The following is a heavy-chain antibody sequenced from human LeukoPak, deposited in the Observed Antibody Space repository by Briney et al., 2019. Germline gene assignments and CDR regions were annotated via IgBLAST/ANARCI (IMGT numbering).Heavy chain of an antibody. Sequence: PSETLSLTCTVSGGSISSYYWSWIRQPPGKGLEWIGYIYYSGSTNYNPSLKSRVTISVDTSKNQFSLKLSSVTAADTAVYYCARHYYDFRGTRWFDPWGQGTLVTVSS. V-gene: IGHV4-59*08. J-gene: IGHJ5*02. D-gene: IGHD3-3*01. CDR2: IYYSGST. CDR1: GGSISSYY. CDR3: ARHYYDFRGTRWFDP.